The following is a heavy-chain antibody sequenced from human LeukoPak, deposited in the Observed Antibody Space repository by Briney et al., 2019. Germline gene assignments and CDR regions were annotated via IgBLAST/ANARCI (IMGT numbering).Heavy chain of an antibody. Sequence: GGSLRLSCAASGFTFNNAWMNWARQTPGKGLEWVGRIKSKTDGGTTDYAAPVKGRFTISRDDSKNTLYLQMNSLKSEDTAVYYCTTEVRNYYQSTGSLYGMDVWGQGTTVTVSS. J-gene: IGHJ6*02. CDR3: TTEVRNYYQSTGSLYGMDV. CDR2: IKSKTDGGTT. CDR1: GFTFNNAW. V-gene: IGHV3-15*07. D-gene: IGHD3-22*01.